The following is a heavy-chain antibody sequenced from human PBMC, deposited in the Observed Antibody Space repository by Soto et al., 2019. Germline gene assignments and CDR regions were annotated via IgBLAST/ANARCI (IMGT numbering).Heavy chain of an antibody. Sequence: QVQLQESGPGLVKPSETLSLTCTVSGGSISSYYWSWIRQPPGKGLEWIGYIYYSGSTNYNPSLMCPVTISVDTSTNQFSLQLSSVTAAVTAVYYCAREGLTGTIGLYYYYGIDVWGQGTTVTVSS. CDR2: IYYSGST. D-gene: IGHD1-7*01. CDR1: GGSISSYY. V-gene: IGHV4-59*01. CDR3: AREGLTGTIGLYYYYGIDV. J-gene: IGHJ6*02.